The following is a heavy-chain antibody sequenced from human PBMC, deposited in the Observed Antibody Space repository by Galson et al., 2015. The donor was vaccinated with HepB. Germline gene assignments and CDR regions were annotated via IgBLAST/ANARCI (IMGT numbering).Heavy chain of an antibody. J-gene: IGHJ3*01. Sequence: SLRLSCAASGFTFSSYAMHWVRQAPGKGLEWVSAISGSGGSTYYADSVKGRFTISRDNSKNTLYLQMNSLRAEDTAVYYCAKRSSSWETVGAFDFWGQGTMVTVSS. D-gene: IGHD6-13*01. V-gene: IGHV3-23*01. CDR3: AKRSSSWETVGAFDF. CDR2: ISGSGGST. CDR1: GFTFSSYA.